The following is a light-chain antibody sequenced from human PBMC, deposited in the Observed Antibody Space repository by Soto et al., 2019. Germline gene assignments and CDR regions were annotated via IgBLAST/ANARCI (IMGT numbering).Light chain of an antibody. J-gene: IGKJ1*01. CDR2: GAA. CDR1: QSVFSS. CDR3: QQYNNWPVT. Sequence: EIVITQSPATLSVSPGDRATLSCRASQSVFSSLAWFQQKPGQAPRLLIYGAATRATGIPARFSGSGSGTEFTLTISSLQSEDFAVYYCQQYNNWPVTFGQGTKVDIK. V-gene: IGKV3-15*01.